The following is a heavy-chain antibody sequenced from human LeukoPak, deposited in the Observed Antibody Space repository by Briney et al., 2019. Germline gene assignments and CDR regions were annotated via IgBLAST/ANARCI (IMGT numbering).Heavy chain of an antibody. Sequence: PGGSLRLSCAASGFTFSSHSMNWVRQAPGKGLEWVSYISRSSSTIYYADSVKGRFTISRDNAKNSLYLQMNSLRAEDTAVYYCARGGYGAYMGWGQGMLVTVSS. V-gene: IGHV3-48*01. D-gene: IGHD4-17*01. CDR2: ISRSSSTI. J-gene: IGHJ4*02. CDR3: ARGGYGAYMG. CDR1: GFTFSSHS.